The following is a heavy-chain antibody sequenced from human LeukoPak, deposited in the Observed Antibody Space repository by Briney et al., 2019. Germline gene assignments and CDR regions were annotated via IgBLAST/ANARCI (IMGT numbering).Heavy chain of an antibody. CDR1: GGSINSGY. CDR2: MYYSGTT. CDR3: ARGRDQYGSGDS. D-gene: IGHD3-10*01. Sequence: SETLSLTCSVSGGSINSGYWSWIRQPPGKGLECIGYMYYSGTTNYNPSLKSRVTISIDSSKNHVSLRLSSVTAADTAVYYCARGRDQYGSGDSWGQGTLVTVSS. V-gene: IGHV4-59*01. J-gene: IGHJ4*02.